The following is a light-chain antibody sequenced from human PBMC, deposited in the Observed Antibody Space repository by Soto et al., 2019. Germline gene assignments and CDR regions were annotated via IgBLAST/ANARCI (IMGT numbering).Light chain of an antibody. CDR2: DVS. CDR3: CSYAGSYIFYV. J-gene: IGLJ1*01. V-gene: IGLV2-11*01. Sequence: QSALTQPRSVSGSPGQSVTISCTGTSNDVDGYNYVSWYQQHPGKAPKLMIYDVSKRPSGVPDRFSGSKSGHTASLTISGLQVEDEADYYCCSYAGSYIFYVFGTGTKVTVL. CDR1: SNDVDGYNY.